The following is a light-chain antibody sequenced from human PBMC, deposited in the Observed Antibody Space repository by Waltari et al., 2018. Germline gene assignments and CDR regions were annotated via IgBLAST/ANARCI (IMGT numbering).Light chain of an antibody. J-gene: IGLJ2*01. V-gene: IGLV4-69*01. CDR2: LNSDGSH. Sequence: QLVLTQSPSASASLGASVKLTCTQSSGHSSYAIAWHQQQPEKGPRYLMKLNSDGSHSKGDGIPDRFSGSSSGAERYLTISSLQSEDEADYYCQTWGTGIPVVFGGGTKLTVL. CDR1: SGHSSYA. CDR3: QTWGTGIPVV.